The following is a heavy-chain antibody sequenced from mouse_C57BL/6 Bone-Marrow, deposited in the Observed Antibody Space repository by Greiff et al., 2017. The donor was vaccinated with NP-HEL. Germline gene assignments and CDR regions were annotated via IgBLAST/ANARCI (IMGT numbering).Heavy chain of an antibody. CDR3: ARRGLLNY. J-gene: IGHJ2*01. V-gene: IGHV1-82*01. Sequence: QVQLQQSGPELVKPGASVKISCKASGYAFRSSWMNWVKQRPGKGLEWIGRIYPGDGDTNYNGKFKGKATLTADKSSSTAYMQLSSLTSEDSAVYFCARRGLLNYWGQGTTLTVSS. CDR1: GYAFRSSW. CDR2: IYPGDGDT.